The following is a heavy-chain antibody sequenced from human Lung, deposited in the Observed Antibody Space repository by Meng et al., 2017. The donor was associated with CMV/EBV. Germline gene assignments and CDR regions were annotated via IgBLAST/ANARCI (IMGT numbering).Heavy chain of an antibody. CDR2: TYSDGTT. V-gene: IGHV4-31*03. CDR3: ARQAPDNYFDT. J-gene: IGHJ5*02. Sequence: TCSVSRGPMSSGGYCWSWIRQHPEKGLEWIGYTYSDGTTHYNPSLRSRISISVDTSKKQFYLKLDSVIAADTAVYYCARQAPDNYFDTWGQGALVTVSS. CDR1: RGPMSSGGYC.